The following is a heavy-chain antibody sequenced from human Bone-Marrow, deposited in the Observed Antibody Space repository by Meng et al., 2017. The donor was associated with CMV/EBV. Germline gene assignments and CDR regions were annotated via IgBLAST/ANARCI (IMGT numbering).Heavy chain of an antibody. Sequence: SVKVSCKASGGTFSSYTISWVRQAPGQGLEWMGRIIPILGIANYAQKFQGRVTITADKSTSTAYMELSSLRSEDTAVYYCARGRSSSWSDWFDPWGQGTLVTVSS. D-gene: IGHD6-6*01. CDR3: ARGRSSSWSDWFDP. J-gene: IGHJ5*02. CDR1: GGTFSSYT. CDR2: IIPILGIA. V-gene: IGHV1-69*02.